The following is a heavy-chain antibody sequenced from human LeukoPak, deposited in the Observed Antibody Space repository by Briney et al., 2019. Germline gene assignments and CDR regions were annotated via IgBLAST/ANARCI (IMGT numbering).Heavy chain of an antibody. CDR1: GFTFSSYS. CDR3: ARGKAVAGTAWFGP. J-gene: IGHJ5*02. Sequence: GGSLRLSCAASGFTFSSYSMNWVRQAPGKGLEWVSSISSSSSYIYYADSVKGRFTISRDNAKNSLYLQMNSLGAEDTAVYYCARGKAVAGTAWFGPWGQGTLVTVSS. D-gene: IGHD6-19*01. V-gene: IGHV3-21*01. CDR2: ISSSSSYI.